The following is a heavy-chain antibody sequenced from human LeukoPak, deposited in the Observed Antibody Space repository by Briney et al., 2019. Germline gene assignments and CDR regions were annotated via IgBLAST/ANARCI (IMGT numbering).Heavy chain of an antibody. CDR3: ATITSMRVVLIS. Sequence: GGPLRLSCAASGFTFSSFDMTWVRQAPGKGLEWGSTISVSATNTYYADSVKGRFTISRDNSKNTLYLQMNSLRADDTAVYYCATITSMRVVLISWGQGTLVTVSS. CDR2: ISVSATNT. V-gene: IGHV3-23*01. J-gene: IGHJ1*01. D-gene: IGHD3-22*01. CDR1: GFTFSSFD.